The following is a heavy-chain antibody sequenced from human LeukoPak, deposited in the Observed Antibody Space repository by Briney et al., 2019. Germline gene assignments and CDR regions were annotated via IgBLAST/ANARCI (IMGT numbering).Heavy chain of an antibody. J-gene: IGHJ5*02. D-gene: IGHD4-17*01. CDR1: GYTFTGYY. V-gene: IGHV1-2*02. Sequence: ASVKVSCKASGYTFTGYYIHWVRQAPGQGLEWMGWINPNSGGANYAQKFQGRVTMTRDTSISTAYMELSRLRSDDTAVYFCARDTSGDYFNWFDPWGQGTLVTVSS. CDR3: ARDTSGDYFNWFDP. CDR2: INPNSGGA.